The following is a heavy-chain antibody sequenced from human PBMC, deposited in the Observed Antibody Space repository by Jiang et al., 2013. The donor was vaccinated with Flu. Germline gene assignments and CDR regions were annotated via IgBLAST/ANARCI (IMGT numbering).Heavy chain of an antibody. CDR1: GYSISSGYV. J-gene: IGHJ6*02. CDR2: IYHSGST. CDR3: AAITSYYYYYGMDV. D-gene: IGHD1-20*01. V-gene: IGHV4-38-2*02. Sequence: TVSGYSISSGYVLGLDPAAPTGRGLEWIGSIYHSGSTYYNPSLKSRVTISVDTSKNQFSLKLSSVTAADTAVYYCAAITSYYYYYGMDVWGQGTTVTVSS.